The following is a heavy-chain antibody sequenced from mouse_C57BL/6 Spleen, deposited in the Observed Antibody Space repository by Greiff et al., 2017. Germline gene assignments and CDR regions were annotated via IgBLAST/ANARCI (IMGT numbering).Heavy chain of an antibody. J-gene: IGHJ2*01. Sequence: VQLKQSGPELVKPGASVKMSCKASGYTFTDYYMHWVKQSHGKSLEWIGYINPNNGGTSDNQKFKGKATLTVNKPSSTAYMEVLSLTSEASAVYASAGRYLLLLDYWGQGTTLTVSS. D-gene: IGHD1-1*01. CDR2: INPNNGGT. CDR3: AGRYLLLLDY. CDR1: GYTFTDYY. V-gene: IGHV1-22*01.